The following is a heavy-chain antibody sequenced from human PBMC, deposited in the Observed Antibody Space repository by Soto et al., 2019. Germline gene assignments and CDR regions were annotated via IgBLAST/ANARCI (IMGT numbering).Heavy chain of an antibody. CDR1: GGSLSGYY. D-gene: IGHD1-26*01. CDR3: ARHHVRGRTIAGAAEF. CDR2: INHSGNT. V-gene: IGHV4-34*01. Sequence: SETLSLTCAVYGGSLSGYYWSWIRQPPGEALEWIGEINHSGNTNYNPSLKTRVTISVDTSKNQLFLNLSSVTAADTAMYYCARHHVRGRTIAGAAEFWGQGTLVTSPQ. J-gene: IGHJ4*02.